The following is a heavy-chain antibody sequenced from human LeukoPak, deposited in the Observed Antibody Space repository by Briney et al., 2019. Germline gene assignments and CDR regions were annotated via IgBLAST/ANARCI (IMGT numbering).Heavy chain of an antibody. CDR2: ISSSSSYI. CDR1: GFTFSSYS. Sequence: GGSLRLSCAASGFTFSSYSMNWVRQAPGKGLEWVSSISSSSSYIYYADSVKGRFTISRDNAKNSLYLQMNSLRAEDTAVYYCARDRSGLYWFDPWGQGTLVTVSS. CDR3: ARDRSGLYWFDP. D-gene: IGHD6-19*01. V-gene: IGHV3-21*01. J-gene: IGHJ5*02.